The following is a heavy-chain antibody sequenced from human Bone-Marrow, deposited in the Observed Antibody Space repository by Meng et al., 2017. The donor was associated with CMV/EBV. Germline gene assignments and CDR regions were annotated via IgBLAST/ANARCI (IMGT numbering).Heavy chain of an antibody. CDR2: ISYDGSNK. J-gene: IGHJ4*02. CDR1: GFTFISYG. V-gene: IGHV3-30*18. Sequence: QVQIVECGGGVVQPGRYLRLSCAASGFTFISYGMHWVRQAPGKGLEWVAVISYDGSNKYYADSVKGRFTISRDNSKNTLYLQMNSLRAEDTAVYYCAKDYGGMWGQGTLVTVSS. CDR3: AKDYGGM. D-gene: IGHD4-23*01.